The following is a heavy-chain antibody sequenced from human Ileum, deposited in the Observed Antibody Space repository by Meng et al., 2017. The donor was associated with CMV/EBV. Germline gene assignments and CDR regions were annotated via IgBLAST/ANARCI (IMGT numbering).Heavy chain of an antibody. D-gene: IGHD1-26*01. J-gene: IGHJ4*02. CDR1: GYTFTVYY. CDR3: ARGGGAADY. CDR2: INPNTGTT. Sequence: QAHRVRFGAGGEKAGASVQVSCQASGYTFTVYYLHWVRQAPGQGVETIAWINPNTGTTDYAQKFRGRVTMTRDTSISTAYMELSSLKSDDTAVYYCARGGGAADYWGQGTLVTVSS. V-gene: IGHV1-2*02.